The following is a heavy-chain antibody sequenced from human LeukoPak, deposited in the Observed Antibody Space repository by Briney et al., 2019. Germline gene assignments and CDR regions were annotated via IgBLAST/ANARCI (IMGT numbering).Heavy chain of an antibody. Sequence: KPSETLSLTCTVSGVSISSHYWSWIRQPPGKGLEWIGYIYYSGSTNYNPSLKSRVTISVDTSKNQFSLKLSSVTAADTAVYYCATTTPYYDFWSGYYVPDAFDIWGQGTMVTVSS. J-gene: IGHJ3*02. CDR2: IYYSGST. CDR1: GVSISSHY. CDR3: ATTTPYYDFWSGYYVPDAFDI. D-gene: IGHD3-3*01. V-gene: IGHV4-59*11.